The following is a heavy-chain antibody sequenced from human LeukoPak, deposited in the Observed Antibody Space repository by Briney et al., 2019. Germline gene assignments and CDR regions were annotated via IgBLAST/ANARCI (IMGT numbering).Heavy chain of an antibody. V-gene: IGHV3-33*01. D-gene: IGHD6-19*01. J-gene: IGHJ4*02. CDR1: GFTFSSYG. CDR3: ARDKGRDDGYSSGWYAGLAYYFDY. Sequence: GGSLRLSCAASGFTFSSYGMHWVRQAPGKGLEWVAVIWYDGSNKYYADSVKGRFAISRDNSKNTLYLQMNSLRAEDTAVYYCARDKGRDDGYSSGWYAGLAYYFDYWGQGTLVTVSS. CDR2: IWYDGSNK.